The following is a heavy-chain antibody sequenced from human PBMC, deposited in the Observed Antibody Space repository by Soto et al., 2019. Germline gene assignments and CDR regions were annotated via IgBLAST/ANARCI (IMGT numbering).Heavy chain of an antibody. CDR1: GYTFTSYG. V-gene: IGHV1-18*01. J-gene: IGHJ4*02. Sequence: ASVKVSCKASGYTFTSYGISWVRQAPGQGLEWMGWVSAYNGETIYAQKFQGRVTMTEDTSTDTAYMELSSLRSEDTAVYYCATTQLIWTYPNYFDYWGQGTLVTVSS. CDR3: ATTQLIWTYPNYFDY. D-gene: IGHD5-18*01. CDR2: VSAYNGET.